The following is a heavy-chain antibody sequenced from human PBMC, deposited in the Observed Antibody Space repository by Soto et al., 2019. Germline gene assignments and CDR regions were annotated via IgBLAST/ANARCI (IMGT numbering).Heavy chain of an antibody. CDR2: IYDSGIT. J-gene: IGHJ4*02. V-gene: IGHV4-59*01. CDR1: GRSINSYY. D-gene: IGHD3-22*01. CDR3: ARTYDSNGYANEFDS. Sequence: SETLSLTCNVSGRSINSYYWSWVRQPPGKGLEWIGYIYDSGITSYNPSLKSRVTMSADTSKNQFSLKLTSVTGADTAVYYCARTYDSNGYANEFDSWGQGSLVSVSS.